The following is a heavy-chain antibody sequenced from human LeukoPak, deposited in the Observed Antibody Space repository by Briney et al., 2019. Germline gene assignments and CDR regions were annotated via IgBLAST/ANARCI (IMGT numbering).Heavy chain of an antibody. CDR2: IRYDGSNK. J-gene: IGHJ4*02. V-gene: IGHV3-30*02. D-gene: IGHD4-23*01. CDR1: GFTFSSYG. CDR3: AKDVGSTVVDNLDY. Sequence: AGGSLRLSCAASGFTFSSYGMHWVRQAPGKGLEWVAFIRYDGSNKYYADSVKGRFTISRDNSKNTLYLQMNSLRAEDTAVYYCAKDVGSTVVDNLDYWGQGTLVTVSS.